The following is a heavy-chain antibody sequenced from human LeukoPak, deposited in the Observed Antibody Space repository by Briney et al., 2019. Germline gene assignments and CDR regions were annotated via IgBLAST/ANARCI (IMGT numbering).Heavy chain of an antibody. Sequence: GGSLRLSCAASGFTFSSYSMNWVRQAPGEGLEWVSSIRSSRSYIYYADSVRGRFTVSRDNAKNSLYLQMNSLRAEDTAVYYCARDVHYDFWTGYYSTWPLGYWGQGTLVTVSS. V-gene: IGHV3-21*01. CDR2: IRSSRSYI. CDR3: ARDVHYDFWTGYYSTWPLGY. J-gene: IGHJ4*02. CDR1: GFTFSSYS. D-gene: IGHD3-3*01.